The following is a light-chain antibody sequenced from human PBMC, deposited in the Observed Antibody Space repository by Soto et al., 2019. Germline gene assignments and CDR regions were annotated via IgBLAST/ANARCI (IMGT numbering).Light chain of an antibody. CDR1: SSDGGGYNY. Sequence: QSALTQPPSASGSPGQSVTISCTGTSSDGGGYNYVSWYQQYPGRAPKLMIYEVTKRPSGVPDRFSGSKSGNTASLTVSGLQAEDEADYSCSSYAASNNFYFVFGGGTKLTVL. J-gene: IGLJ3*02. V-gene: IGLV2-8*01. CDR2: EVT. CDR3: SSYAASNNFYFV.